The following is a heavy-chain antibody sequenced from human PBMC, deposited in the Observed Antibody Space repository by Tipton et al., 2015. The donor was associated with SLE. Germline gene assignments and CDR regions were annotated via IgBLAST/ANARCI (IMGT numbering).Heavy chain of an antibody. Sequence: TLSLTCAVSAGSFGTHYWSWIRQPPGKGLEWIGYIYYTGSTNLNPSLKSRLTISIDTSKNQFSLKLTSVTAADTAVYYCARARWNPHFDCWGQGKLVTVSS. J-gene: IGHJ4*02. V-gene: IGHV4-59*11. CDR2: IYYTGST. D-gene: IGHD1-1*01. CDR1: AGSFGTHY. CDR3: ARARWNPHFDC.